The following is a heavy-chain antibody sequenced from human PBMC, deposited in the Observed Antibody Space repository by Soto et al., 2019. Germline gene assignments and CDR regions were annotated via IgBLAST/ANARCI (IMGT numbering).Heavy chain of an antibody. V-gene: IGHV1-3*01. CDR2: INAGNGNT. Sequence: GASVKVSCKASGYTFTSYAIHWVRQAPGQRLELMGWINAGNGNTKYSQKFQGRVTITRDTSASTAYMELSSLRSEDTAVYYCARAEYDFWSGDPPYFDYWGQGTLVTV. D-gene: IGHD3-3*01. CDR3: ARAEYDFWSGDPPYFDY. CDR1: GYTFTSYA. J-gene: IGHJ4*02.